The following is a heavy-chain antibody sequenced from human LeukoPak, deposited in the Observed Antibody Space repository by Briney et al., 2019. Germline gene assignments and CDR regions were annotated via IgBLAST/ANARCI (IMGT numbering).Heavy chain of an antibody. Sequence: GGSLRLSCAASGFTFSIHAMSWVRQAPGKGLEWVSGISESGSNTYYADSVKGRFTISRDNSKNTLYLQMNSLRVEDTAVYYCARDSSMLRGPLVIYYFDFWGQGTLVTVSS. CDR1: GFTFSIHA. CDR3: ARDSSMLRGPLVIYYFDF. J-gene: IGHJ4*02. D-gene: IGHD3-10*01. V-gene: IGHV3-23*01. CDR2: ISESGSNT.